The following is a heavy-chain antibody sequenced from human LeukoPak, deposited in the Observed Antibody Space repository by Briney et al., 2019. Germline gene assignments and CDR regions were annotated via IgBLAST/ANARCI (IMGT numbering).Heavy chain of an antibody. CDR2: ISYSGNT. J-gene: IGHJ1*01. Sequence: PSETLSLTCTVSGGSVSRGGYYWNWIRQHPAKGLEWIGYISYSGNTHYNPSLKSRVTISKDTSKNQFSLKLSSVTAADTAVYYCAGDYYDSSGYSRLQYFQHWGQGTLVTVSS. CDR1: GGSVSRGGYY. V-gene: IGHV4-31*03. D-gene: IGHD3-22*01. CDR3: AGDYYDSSGYSRLQYFQH.